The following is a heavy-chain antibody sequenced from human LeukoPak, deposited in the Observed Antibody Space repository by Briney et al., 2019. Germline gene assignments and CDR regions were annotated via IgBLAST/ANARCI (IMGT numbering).Heavy chain of an antibody. V-gene: IGHV3-23*01. Sequence: PGGSPRLSCAASGFTFSSYAMSWVRQAPGKGLEWVSAISGSGGSTYYADSVKGRFTISRDNSKNTLYLQMNSLRAEDTAVYYCAKDVSESYYFDYWGQGTLVTVSS. CDR1: GFTFSSYA. CDR3: AKDVSESYYFDY. CDR2: ISGSGGST. J-gene: IGHJ4*02. D-gene: IGHD2/OR15-2a*01.